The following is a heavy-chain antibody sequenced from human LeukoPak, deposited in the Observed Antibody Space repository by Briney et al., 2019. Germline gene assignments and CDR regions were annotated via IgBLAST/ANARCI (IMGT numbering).Heavy chain of an antibody. CDR1: GGSISNSY. J-gene: IGHJ4*02. Sequence: SETLSLTCTVSGGSISNSYWSWLRQPPGKGLEWIGYIYYSGSTNYNPSLKSRVTISVDTSKNQFSLKLSSVTAADTAVYYCARTAVAGDLFDYWGQGTLVTVSS. D-gene: IGHD6-19*01. V-gene: IGHV4-59*01. CDR3: ARTAVAGDLFDY. CDR2: IYYSGST.